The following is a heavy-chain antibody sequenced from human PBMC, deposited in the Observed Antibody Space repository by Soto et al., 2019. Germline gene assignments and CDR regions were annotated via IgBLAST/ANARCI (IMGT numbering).Heavy chain of an antibody. CDR2: IKSRTDGGTT. V-gene: IGHV3-15*01. D-gene: IGHD4-4*01. CDR1: GFTFINAW. Sequence: GGSLRLSCAASGFTFINAWVTWVRQAPGKGLEWIGRIKSRTDGGTTDYAAPVKGRFTISRDDSKNTLSLQMSGLKTEDTAVYYCTTGIEGDSNYVRGYFYSGMDVLGPGTTVTVSS. J-gene: IGHJ6*02. CDR3: TTGIEGDSNYVRGYFYSGMDV.